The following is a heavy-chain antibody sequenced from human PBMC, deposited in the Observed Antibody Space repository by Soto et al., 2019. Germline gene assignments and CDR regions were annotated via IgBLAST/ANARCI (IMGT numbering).Heavy chain of an antibody. D-gene: IGHD2-15*01. CDR3: ARITCSGGSCISRRTYRYGMDV. CDR2: ISGSGGST. CDR1: GFTFSSYA. V-gene: IGHV3-23*01. Sequence: GGSLRLSCAASGFTFSSYAMSWVRQAPGKGLEWVSAISGSGGSTYYADSVKGRFTISRDNSKNTLYLQMNSLRAEDTAVYYCARITCSGGSCISRRTYRYGMDVWGQGTTVTVSS. J-gene: IGHJ6*02.